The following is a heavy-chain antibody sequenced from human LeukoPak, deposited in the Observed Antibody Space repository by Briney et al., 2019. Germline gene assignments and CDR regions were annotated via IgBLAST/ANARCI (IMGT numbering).Heavy chain of an antibody. Sequence: GGSLRLSCAASGFTFSGSAMHLVRQASGKGLEWVGRIRSKANSYATAYAASVKGRFNISRDDSKNTAYLQMNSLKTEDTAVYYCTRPGGSRYPNWFDPWGQGTLVTVSS. CDR2: IRSKANSYAT. CDR3: TRPGGSRYPNWFDP. J-gene: IGHJ5*02. CDR1: GFTFSGSA. D-gene: IGHD3-16*01. V-gene: IGHV3-73*01.